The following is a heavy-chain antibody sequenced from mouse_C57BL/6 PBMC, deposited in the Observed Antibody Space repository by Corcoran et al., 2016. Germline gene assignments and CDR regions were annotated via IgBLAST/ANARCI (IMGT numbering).Heavy chain of an antibody. CDR2: INPNNGGT. J-gene: IGHJ2*01. CDR3: ARNWKGDVDY. Sequence: EVQLQQSGPELVKPGASVKISCKASGYTFTDYYMNWVKQSHGKSLEWMGDINPNNGGTSYNQKFKGKATLTVDKSSSTAYMELRSLTSEDSAVYYCARNWKGDVDYWGQGTTLTVSS. CDR1: GYTFTDYY. V-gene: IGHV1-26*01. D-gene: IGHD4-1*01.